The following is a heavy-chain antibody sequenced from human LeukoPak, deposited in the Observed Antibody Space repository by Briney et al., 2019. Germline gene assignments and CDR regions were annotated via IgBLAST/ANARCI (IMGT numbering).Heavy chain of an antibody. J-gene: IGHJ6*03. Sequence: GGSLRLSCAASGFTFGSYSMNWVRQAPGKGLEWVSSISSSSSYIYYADSVKGRFTISIDFAKNSLYLQMNSLRAEDTAVYYCARDAGSGSWGSYYYYYMDVWGKGTTVTISS. CDR1: GFTFGSYS. CDR3: ARDAGSGSWGSYYYYYMDV. V-gene: IGHV3-21*01. CDR2: ISSSSSYI. D-gene: IGHD3-10*01.